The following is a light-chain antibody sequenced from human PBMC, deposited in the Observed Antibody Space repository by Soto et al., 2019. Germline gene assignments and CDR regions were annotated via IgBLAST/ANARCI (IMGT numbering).Light chain of an antibody. CDR1: QSISSY. J-gene: IGKJ4*01. CDR2: AAS. CDR3: QQSYSTPPL. V-gene: IGKV1-39*01. Sequence: DIQMTQSPSSLSASVGERVTITCRASQSISSYLNWYQQKPGKAPKLLIYAASSLQSGVPSRFSGSGSGTDFTLTISSLQPEDFATYYCQQSYSTPPLFGGGTKVEIK.